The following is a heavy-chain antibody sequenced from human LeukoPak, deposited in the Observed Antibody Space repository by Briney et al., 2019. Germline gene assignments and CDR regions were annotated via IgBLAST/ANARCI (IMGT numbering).Heavy chain of an antibody. D-gene: IGHD3-3*01. CDR3: ARERVPVGITIFGVPPHSEVYAFDI. V-gene: IGHV6-1*01. CDR1: GDSVSSNSAA. J-gene: IGHJ3*02. CDR2: TYYRSKWYN. Sequence: SQTLSLTCAVSGDSVSSNSAAWNWIRQSPSRGLEWLGRTYYRSKWYNDYAVSVKSRITINPDTSKNQFSLQLNSVTPEDTAVYYCARERVPVGITIFGVPPHSEVYAFDIWGQGTMVTVSS.